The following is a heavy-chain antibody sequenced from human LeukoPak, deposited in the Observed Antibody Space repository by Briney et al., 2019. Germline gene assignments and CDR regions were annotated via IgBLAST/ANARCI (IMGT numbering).Heavy chain of an antibody. CDR3: AGHSPIVGAIRGPFDY. CDR2: MYHSGST. V-gene: IGHV4-38-2*01. Sequence: SETLSLTCAVSGYSISSGYYWGWIRQPPGKGLEWIGSMYHSGSTYYNPSLKSRVTISVDTSKNQFSLKLSSVTAADTAVYYCAGHSPIVGAIRGPFDYWGQGTLVTVSS. J-gene: IGHJ4*02. D-gene: IGHD1-26*01. CDR1: GYSISSGYY.